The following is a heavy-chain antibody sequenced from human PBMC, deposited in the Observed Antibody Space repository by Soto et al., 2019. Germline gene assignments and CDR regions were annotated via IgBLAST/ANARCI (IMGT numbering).Heavy chain of an antibody. CDR3: ATLYDYIWGSYRRPPYYFDY. CDR1: GFTFSTYA. Sequence: GGSLRLSCAASGFTFSTYAMTWVRQAPGKALEWVSAISGSGYTYYGDSVRGRFTISRDNSKDTLYLQLNNLRAEDTAVYYCATLYDYIWGSYRRPPYYFDYWGQGTLVTVSS. V-gene: IGHV3-23*01. CDR2: ISGSGYT. J-gene: IGHJ4*02. D-gene: IGHD3-16*02.